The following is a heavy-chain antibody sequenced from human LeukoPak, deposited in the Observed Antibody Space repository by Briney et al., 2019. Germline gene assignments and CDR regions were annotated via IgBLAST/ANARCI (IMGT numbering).Heavy chain of an antibody. CDR3: VRDLDSGGNP. V-gene: IGHV3-72*01. J-gene: IGHJ5*02. CDR1: GFTVSSHY. CDR2: SRNKANSYST. Sequence: GGSLRLSCAASGFTVSSHYMSWVRQAPGKGLEWVARSRNKANSYSTEYAASVKGRFTISRDDSKKLLYLQMNNLKPDDTAVYYCVRDLDSGGNPWGQGTLVTVSS. D-gene: IGHD4-23*01.